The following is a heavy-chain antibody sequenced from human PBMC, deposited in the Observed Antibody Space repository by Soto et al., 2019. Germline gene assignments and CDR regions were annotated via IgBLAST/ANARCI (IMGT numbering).Heavy chain of an antibody. Sequence: PGGSLRLSCAASGFTFSSYAMSWVRQAPGKGLEWVSVISGSGGSTDYADSVKGRFTISRDNSKNTLYLQMNSLRAEDTAVYYCAKDLRFGEPRRHYGMDVWGQGTTVTV. V-gene: IGHV3-23*01. CDR1: GFTFSSYA. CDR2: ISGSGGST. J-gene: IGHJ6*02. CDR3: AKDLRFGEPRRHYGMDV. D-gene: IGHD3-10*01.